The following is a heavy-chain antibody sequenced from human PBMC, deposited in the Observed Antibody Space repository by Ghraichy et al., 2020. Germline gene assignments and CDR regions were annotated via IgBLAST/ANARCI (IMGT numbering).Heavy chain of an antibody. CDR2: VRSKSNSYAT. V-gene: IGHV3-73*01. CDR3: TRWSQRIEVPGTPYYFDY. D-gene: IGHD6-19*01. CDR1: GFTFTGST. Sequence: GESLNISCAASGFTFTGSTIHWVRQASGKGLEWVGRVRSKSNSYATAYAASVKGRFTIFRDDSKNTAYLQMNSLKTEDTAMYYCTRWSQRIEVPGTPYYFDYWGQGTPVTVSS. J-gene: IGHJ4*02.